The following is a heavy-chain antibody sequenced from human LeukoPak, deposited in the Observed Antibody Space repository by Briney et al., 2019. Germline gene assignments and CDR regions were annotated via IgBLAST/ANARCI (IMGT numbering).Heavy chain of an antibody. CDR3: SRGRIAFT. CDR2: INPKNGNT. CDR1: GYTFTNYD. V-gene: IGHV1-8*03. J-gene: IGHJ5*01. D-gene: IGHD1-14*01. Sequence: ASVKVSCKASGYTFTNYDVNWGRHAAGQGLEWMGHINPKNGNTDYTQKFWGRITITRNTTLSTAYIELSSLRSEETALYYSSRGRIAFTWGQGSLVTVSS.